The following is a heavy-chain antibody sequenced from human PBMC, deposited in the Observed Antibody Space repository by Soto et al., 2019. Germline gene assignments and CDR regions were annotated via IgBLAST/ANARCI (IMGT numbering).Heavy chain of an antibody. Sequence: GASVKVSCKASGYTFTSYGISWVRQAPGQGLEWMGWISAYNGNTNYAQKIQGRVTMTTDTSTSTAYMELRSLRSDDTAVYYCARDWHYSDSSGYHALDIWGKGTMVTVSS. D-gene: IGHD3-22*01. CDR2: ISAYNGNT. V-gene: IGHV1-18*01. CDR1: GYTFTSYG. J-gene: IGHJ3*02. CDR3: ARDWHYSDSSGYHALDI.